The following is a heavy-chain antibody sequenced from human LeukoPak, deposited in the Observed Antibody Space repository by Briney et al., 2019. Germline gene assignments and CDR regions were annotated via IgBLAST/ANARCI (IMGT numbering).Heavy chain of an antibody. Sequence: GASVKVSCKASGGTFSSYAISWVRQAPGQGLEWMRGIIPIFGTANYAQKFQGRVTITADESTSTAYMELSSLRSEDTAVYYCAASSNYYDFWSGYYLGWFDPWGQGTLVTVSS. CDR2: IIPIFGTA. D-gene: IGHD3-3*01. J-gene: IGHJ5*02. V-gene: IGHV1-69*13. CDR1: GGTFSSYA. CDR3: AASSNYYDFWSGYYLGWFDP.